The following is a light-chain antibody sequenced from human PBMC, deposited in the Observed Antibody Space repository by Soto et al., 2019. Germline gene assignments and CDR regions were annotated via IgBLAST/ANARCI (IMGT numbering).Light chain of an antibody. CDR2: NNN. CDR3: AAWDDSLSGTV. CDR1: SSNIGGYF. Sequence: QSVLTQPPSASGTPGQRVTISCSGSSSNIGGYFVYWYQRLPGRAPKLLIYNNNQRPSGVPDRFSGSKSGTSASLAISGLRSEDEADYYCAAWDDSLSGTVFGGGTKLTVL. V-gene: IGLV1-47*02. J-gene: IGLJ3*02.